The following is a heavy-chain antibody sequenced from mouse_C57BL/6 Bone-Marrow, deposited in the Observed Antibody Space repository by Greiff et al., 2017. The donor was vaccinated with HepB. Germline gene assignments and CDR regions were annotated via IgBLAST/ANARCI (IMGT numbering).Heavy chain of an antibody. J-gene: IGHJ3*01. CDR2: IDPSDSYT. CDR1: GYTFTSYW. D-gene: IGHD2-3*01. Sequence: QVQLQQPGAELVKPGASVKLSCTASGYTFTSYWMQWVKQRPGQGLEWIGEIDPSDSYTNYNQKFKGKATLTVDTSSSTAYMQLSSLTSEDSAVYYCAREGWLLPAWFAYWGQGTLVTVSA. V-gene: IGHV1-50*01. CDR3: AREGWLLPAWFAY.